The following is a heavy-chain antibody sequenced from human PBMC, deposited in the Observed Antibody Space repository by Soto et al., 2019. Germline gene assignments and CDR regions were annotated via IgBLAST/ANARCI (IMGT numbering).Heavy chain of an antibody. CDR1: GGSISNSRYY. Sequence: PSEALSLTCTGSGGSISNSRYYLGWVRPAPGKGLEWLRSIYYSGRTYYNPSLKSRVTISVDTSKNQFSLKLSSVTAAHTAVYYCARSDGRYWGQGTLVTV. J-gene: IGHJ4*02. V-gene: IGHV4-39*07. CDR2: IYYSGRT. CDR3: ARSDGRY.